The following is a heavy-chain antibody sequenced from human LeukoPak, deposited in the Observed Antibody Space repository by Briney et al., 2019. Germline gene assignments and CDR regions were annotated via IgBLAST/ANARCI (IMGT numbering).Heavy chain of an antibody. CDR2: IYYSGGT. CDR3: ARVPIVGAPYSIDY. V-gene: IGHV4-30-2*01. J-gene: IGHJ4*02. CDR1: GDSISSGGSY. D-gene: IGHD1-26*01. Sequence: SETLSLTCTVSGDSISSGGSYWSWVRQPPGKGLEWIGYIYYSGGTYYSLSLKSRVFISVDRSNNQFSLKLTSVTAADTAVYYCARVPIVGAPYSIDYWGQGTLVTVSS.